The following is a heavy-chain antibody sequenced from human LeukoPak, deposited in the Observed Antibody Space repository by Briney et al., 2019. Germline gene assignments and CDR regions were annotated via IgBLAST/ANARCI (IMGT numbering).Heavy chain of an antibody. V-gene: IGHV1-69*05. Sequence: GASVKVSCKASGGTFSSYAISWVRQAPGQGLEWMGGIIPIFGTANYAQKFQGRVTITTDESTSTAYMELSSLRSEDTAVYYCAREDIAAAGQSYRGYWGQGTLATVSS. CDR1: GGTFSSYA. CDR2: IIPIFGTA. J-gene: IGHJ4*02. CDR3: AREDIAAAGQSYRGY. D-gene: IGHD6-13*01.